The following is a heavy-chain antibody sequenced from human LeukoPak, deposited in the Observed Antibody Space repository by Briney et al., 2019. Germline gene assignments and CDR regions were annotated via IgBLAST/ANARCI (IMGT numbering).Heavy chain of an antibody. CDR2: IIPIFGTA. CDR3: ARGATINEGFAY. CDR1: GGTFSSYA. V-gene: IGHV1-69*13. D-gene: IGHD5-12*01. Sequence: SSVKVSCKASGGTFSSYAISWVRQAPGQGLEWMGGIIPIFGTANYAQKFQGRVTITADESTSTAYMELNSLRSEDTAVYYCARGATINEGFAYWGQGTLVTVSS. J-gene: IGHJ4*02.